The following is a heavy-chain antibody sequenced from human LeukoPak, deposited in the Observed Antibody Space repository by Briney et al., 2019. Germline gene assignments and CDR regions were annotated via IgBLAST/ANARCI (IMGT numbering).Heavy chain of an antibody. D-gene: IGHD2-2*01. CDR3: ARGLKVNCSSTSCYLIY. CDR1: GYTFTSYD. J-gene: IGHJ4*02. Sequence: GASVKVSCKASGYTFTSYDINWVRQAPGQGLEWMGWMNPNSGNTGCAQKFQGRVTITRNTSISTAYMELSSLRSEDTAVYYCARGLKVNCSSTSCYLIYWGQGTLVTVSS. V-gene: IGHV1-8*03. CDR2: MNPNSGNT.